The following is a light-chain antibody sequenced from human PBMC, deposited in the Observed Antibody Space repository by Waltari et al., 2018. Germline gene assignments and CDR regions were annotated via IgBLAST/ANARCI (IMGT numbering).Light chain of an antibody. CDR2: SAS. CDR1: QSIGSS. V-gene: IGKV3-15*01. CDR3: QQYNNWPPGT. J-gene: IGKJ1*01. Sequence: ETVVTQSPATLSMSPGERATLSCRTSQSIGSSLAWYQQRPGQAPRLLIYSASNRATGIPDRFSGSGSETEFTLTIGSLQSEDVAVYYCQQYNNWPPGTFGQGTRLEI.